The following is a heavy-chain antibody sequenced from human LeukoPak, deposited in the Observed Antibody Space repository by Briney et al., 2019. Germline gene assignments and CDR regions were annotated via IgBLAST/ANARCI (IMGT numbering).Heavy chain of an antibody. J-gene: IGHJ6*02. Sequence: PSETLSLTCAVYGGSFSGYYWSWIRQPPGKGLEWIGEINHSGSTNYNPSLKIRVTISVDTSNNQFSLKLSSVTAADTAVYYCARVVARNGMDVWGQGTTVTVSS. D-gene: IGHD2-15*01. CDR2: INHSGST. CDR3: ARVVARNGMDV. V-gene: IGHV4-34*01. CDR1: GGSFSGYY.